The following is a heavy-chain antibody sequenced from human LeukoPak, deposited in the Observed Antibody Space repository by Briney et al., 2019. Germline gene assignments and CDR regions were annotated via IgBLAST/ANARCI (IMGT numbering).Heavy chain of an antibody. J-gene: IGHJ5*02. V-gene: IGHV4-4*07. D-gene: IGHD6-25*01. Sequence: PSETLSLTCTVYGGSLSPYYWNWIRQPAGKGLEWIGRIYTSGSTNYNPSLKTRVTMTIDTFNNQFSLELSSVTAADTAVYYCARGIAAAGNYWFDPWGQGTLVTVSS. CDR1: GGSLSPYY. CDR3: ARGIAAAGNYWFDP. CDR2: IYTSGST.